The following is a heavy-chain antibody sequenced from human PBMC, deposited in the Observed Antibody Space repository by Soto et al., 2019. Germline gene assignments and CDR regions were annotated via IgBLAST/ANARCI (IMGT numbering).Heavy chain of an antibody. V-gene: IGHV1-18*04. CDR1: GYTFTSYG. CDR3: ARRGLGGDDYYYGMDV. J-gene: IGHJ6*02. Sequence: ASVKVSCKASGYTFTSYGISWVRQAPGQGLEWMGWISAYNGNTNYAQKLQGRVTMTTDTSTSTAYMELRSLRSDDTAVYYCARRGLGGDDYYYGMDVWGQGTTVTVSS. D-gene: IGHD4-17*01. CDR2: ISAYNGNT.